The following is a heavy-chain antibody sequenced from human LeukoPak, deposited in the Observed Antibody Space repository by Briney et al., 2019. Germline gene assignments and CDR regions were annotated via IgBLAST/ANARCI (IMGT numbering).Heavy chain of an antibody. CDR3: ATDRGYSYQNYFDY. CDR1: GYTLTELS. J-gene: IGHJ4*02. V-gene: IGHV1-24*01. D-gene: IGHD5-18*01. CDR2: FDPEDGET. Sequence: GASVKVSCKVSGYTLTELSMHWVQQAPGKGLEWMGGFDPEDGETIYAQRFQGRVTMTEDTSTDTAYMELSSLRSEDTAVYYCATDRGYSYQNYFDYWGQGTLVTVSS.